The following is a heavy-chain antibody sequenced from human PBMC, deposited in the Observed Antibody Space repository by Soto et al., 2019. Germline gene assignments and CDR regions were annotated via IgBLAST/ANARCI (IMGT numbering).Heavy chain of an antibody. D-gene: IGHD3-3*01. CDR3: AKDRSGVKYDFWSGYGRLVYGMDV. CDR2: ISYDGSNK. Sequence: QVQLVESGGGVVQPGRSLRLSCAASGFTFSSYGMHWVRQAPGKGLEWVAVISYDGSNKYYADSVKGRFTISRDNSKNTLDLQMHSLRAEDTAVYYCAKDRSGVKYDFWSGYGRLVYGMDVWGQGTTVTVSS. CDR1: GFTFSSYG. V-gene: IGHV3-30*18. J-gene: IGHJ6*02.